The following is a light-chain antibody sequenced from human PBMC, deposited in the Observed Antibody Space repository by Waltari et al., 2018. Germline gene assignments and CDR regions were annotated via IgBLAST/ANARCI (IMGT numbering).Light chain of an antibody. CDR2: DAS. CDR3: QHYDNLPR. CDR1: QDISDY. Sequence: DIQMTQSPSSLSASVGDRVTITCQASQDISDYLNWYQQKPGKAPKLLSYDASNLETGVPSRFSGRGSGTDFTFTISSLQPEDIATYYCQHYDNLPRFGPGTKVDIK. J-gene: IGKJ3*01. V-gene: IGKV1-33*01.